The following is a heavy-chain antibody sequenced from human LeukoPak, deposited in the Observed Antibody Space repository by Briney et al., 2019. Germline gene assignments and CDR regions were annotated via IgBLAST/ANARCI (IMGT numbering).Heavy chain of an antibody. J-gene: IGHJ4*02. CDR1: GFIFSNAW. D-gene: IGHD6-13*01. CDR3: TTHRGYSSSPTFDF. CDR2: IDIIVHGGTT. Sequence: GGSLRLSCTTSGFIFSNAWMSWVRQTPGKGLEWAGRIDIIVHGGTTDYAAPVKGRFTISRDDSKSTLYLQMNSLETDDTAIYYCTTHRGYSSSPTFDFWGQGTLVTVSS. V-gene: IGHV3-15*04.